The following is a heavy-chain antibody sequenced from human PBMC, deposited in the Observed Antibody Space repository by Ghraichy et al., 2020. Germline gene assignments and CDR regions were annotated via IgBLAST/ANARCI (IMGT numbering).Heavy chain of an antibody. V-gene: IGHV1-46*01. Sequence: ASVKVSCKASGYTFTSYYMHWVRQAPGQGLEWMGIINPSGGSTSYAQKFQGRVTMTRDTSTSTVYMELSSLRSEDTAVYYCARDLGYCSGGSCYRLYYGMDVWGQGTTVTVSS. D-gene: IGHD2-15*01. J-gene: IGHJ6*02. CDR1: GYTFTSYY. CDR3: ARDLGYCSGGSCYRLYYGMDV. CDR2: INPSGGST.